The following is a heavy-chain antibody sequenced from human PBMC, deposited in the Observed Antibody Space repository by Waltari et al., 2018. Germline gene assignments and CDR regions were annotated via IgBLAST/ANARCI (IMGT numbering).Heavy chain of an antibody. D-gene: IGHD5-12*01. CDR3: ARRTYSGYMYYFDY. CDR1: VATFSSYA. CDR2: IIPILGIA. Sequence: QVQLVQSGAEVKKPGSSVKVSCKASVATFSSYAISWVRQAPGQGLEWMGGIIPILGIANYAQKFQGRVTITADKSTSTAYMELSSLRSEDTAVYYCARRTYSGYMYYFDYWGQGTLVTVSS. J-gene: IGHJ4*02. V-gene: IGHV1-69*10.